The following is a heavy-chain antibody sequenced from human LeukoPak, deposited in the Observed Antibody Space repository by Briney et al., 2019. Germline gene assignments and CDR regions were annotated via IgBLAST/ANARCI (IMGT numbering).Heavy chain of an antibody. V-gene: IGHV3-30-3*01. D-gene: IGHD2-21*02. CDR2: ISYDGSNK. CDR1: GFTFSSYA. Sequence: PGRSLRLSCAASGFTFSSYAMHWVRQAPGKGLEWVAVISYDGSNKYYADSVKGRFTISRDNSENTLYLQMNSLRAEDTAVYYCARDRSSGDLDYWGQGTLVTVSS. CDR3: ARDRSSGDLDY. J-gene: IGHJ4*02.